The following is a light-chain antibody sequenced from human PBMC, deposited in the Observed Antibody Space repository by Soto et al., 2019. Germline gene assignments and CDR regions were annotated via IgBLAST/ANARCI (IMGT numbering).Light chain of an antibody. J-gene: IGLJ1*01. CDR3: SSYTISSTYV. V-gene: IGLV2-14*01. Sequence: QSALTQPASVSGSPGQSITISCTGTSSDVGGYNYVSWYQQHPGKAPKLLIYEVSDRPSGVSNRFSGSKSGNTASLTISGLQAEDAAEYFCSSYTISSTYVFGTGTKLTVL. CDR2: EVS. CDR1: SSDVGGYNY.